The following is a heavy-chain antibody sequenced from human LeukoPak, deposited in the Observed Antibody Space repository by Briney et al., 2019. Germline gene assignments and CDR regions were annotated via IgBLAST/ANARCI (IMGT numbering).Heavy chain of an antibody. CDR3: ARDRSDVAVLDY. D-gene: IGHD2-15*01. V-gene: IGHV3-30*04. CDR1: GFTFSSYA. Sequence: PGGSLRLSCAASGFTFSSYAMHWVRQAPGKGLEWVAVISYDGSNKYYADSVKGRFTTSRDNSKNTLYLQMNSLRAEDTAVYYCARDRSDVAVLDYWGQGTLVTVSS. J-gene: IGHJ4*02. CDR2: ISYDGSNK.